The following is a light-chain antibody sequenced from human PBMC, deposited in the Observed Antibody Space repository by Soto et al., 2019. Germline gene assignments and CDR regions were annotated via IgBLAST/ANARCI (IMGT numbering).Light chain of an antibody. V-gene: IGKV3-15*01. J-gene: IGKJ1*01. CDR3: QQYNDWPRT. Sequence: EIVLTQSPGTLSVSPGERATLSCMASQSVSSDLAWYHQKPGQAPRLLIYGASTRATGIPARFSGSGSGTEFTLTISSLQSEDFAVYYCQQYNDWPRTFGQGTKVDIK. CDR2: GAS. CDR1: QSVSSD.